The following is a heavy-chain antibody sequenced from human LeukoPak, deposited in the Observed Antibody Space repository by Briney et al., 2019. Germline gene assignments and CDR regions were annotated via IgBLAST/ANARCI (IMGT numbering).Heavy chain of an antibody. CDR2: MKQDGSEI. CDR1: GFTLSGYW. J-gene: IGHJ4*02. CDR3: ARRGSYSLFDY. V-gene: IGHV3-7*01. D-gene: IGHD1-26*01. Sequence: GGSLRHSCEAPGFTLSGYWVSWVRPAPGGGLEWVGHMKQDGSEIYYVGSVRGRFTISRDNAKNSLYRQMNSLRAEDTAVYYCARRGSYSLFDYWGPGTLVTVSS.